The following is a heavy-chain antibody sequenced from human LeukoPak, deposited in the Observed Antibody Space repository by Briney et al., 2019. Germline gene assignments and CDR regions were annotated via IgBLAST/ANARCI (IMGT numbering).Heavy chain of an antibody. V-gene: IGHV1-2*02. Sequence: ASVKVSCKASGYTFTGYYMHWVRQAPGHGLLWIGWINPNSGGTNYAQKFQGRVTMTRDTSISTAYMELSRLRSDDTAVYYCARVVLWFGEEVDVWGQGTMVTVSS. CDR3: ARVVLWFGEEVDV. D-gene: IGHD3-10*01. CDR1: GYTFTGYY. CDR2: INPNSGGT. J-gene: IGHJ6*02.